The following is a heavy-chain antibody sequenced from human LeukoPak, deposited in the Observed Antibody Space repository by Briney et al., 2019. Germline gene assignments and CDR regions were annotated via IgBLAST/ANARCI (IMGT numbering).Heavy chain of an antibody. D-gene: IGHD6-6*01. J-gene: IGHJ5*02. CDR3: AKVAEGLNDPPDYSSSGSGFDP. CDR2: ISGSGGST. CDR1: GFTFSSYA. V-gene: IGHV3-23*01. Sequence: PGGSLRLSCAASGFTFSSYAMSWVRQAPGKGLEWVSAISGSGGSTYYADSVKGRFTISRDNSKNTLYLQMNSLRAEDTAVYYCAKVAEGLNDPPDYSSSGSGFDPWGQGTLVTVSS.